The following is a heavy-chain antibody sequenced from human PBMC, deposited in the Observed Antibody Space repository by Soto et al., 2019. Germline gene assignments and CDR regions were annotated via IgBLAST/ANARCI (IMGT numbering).Heavy chain of an antibody. D-gene: IGHD2-2*01. CDR1: GFSLSTSGVG. V-gene: IGHV2-5*02. CDR2: IYWDDDK. Sequence: QITLKESGPTLVKPTQTLTLTCTFSGFSLSTSGVGVGWIRQPPGKALEWLALIYWDDDKRYSPSLKSRLTITKDTSKNQVVLTMTNMDPVETATYYCARQGGRKYQLLFGDYWGQGTLVTVSS. J-gene: IGHJ4*02. CDR3: ARQGGRKYQLLFGDY.